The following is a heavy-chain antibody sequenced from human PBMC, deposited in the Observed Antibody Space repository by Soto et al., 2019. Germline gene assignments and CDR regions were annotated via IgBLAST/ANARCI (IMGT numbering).Heavy chain of an antibody. CDR2: ISGSGGST. V-gene: IGHV3-23*01. D-gene: IGHD3-9*01. J-gene: IGHJ6*02. CDR1: GFTFSSYA. CDR3: AKVSEMYYDILTGYYTAPHYYYYGMDA. Sequence: GGSLRLSCAASGFTFSSYAMSWVRQAPGKGLEWASAISGSGGSTYYADSVKGRFTISRDNSKNTLYLQMNSLRAEDTAVYYCAKVSEMYYDILTGYYTAPHYYYYGMDAWGQGTTVTVSS.